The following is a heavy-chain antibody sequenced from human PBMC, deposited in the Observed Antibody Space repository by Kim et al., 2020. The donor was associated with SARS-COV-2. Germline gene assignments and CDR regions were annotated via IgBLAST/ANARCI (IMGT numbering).Heavy chain of an antibody. Sequence: GGSLRLSCAASGFTFSSYSMNWVRQAPGKGLEWVSSISSSSSYIYYADSVKGRFTISRDHAKNSLYLQMNSLRAEDTAVYYCARDRLTAMAFYYFDYWGQGTLVTVSS. J-gene: IGHJ4*02. D-gene: IGHD5-18*01. CDR2: ISSSSSYI. V-gene: IGHV3-21*01. CDR1: GFTFSSYS. CDR3: ARDRLTAMAFYYFDY.